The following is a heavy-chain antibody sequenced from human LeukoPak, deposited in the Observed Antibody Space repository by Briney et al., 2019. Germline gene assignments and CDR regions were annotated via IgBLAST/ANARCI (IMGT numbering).Heavy chain of an antibody. Sequence: PGGSLRLSCAASGFSFSTYDMNWVRQAPGKGLEWISTISGRDLTTHYADSVKGRFTISRDNSKNTLYLQMNSLRAEDTAVYYCANTPYDFWSGYYYYYYMDVWGNGTTVTVSS. CDR1: GFSFSTYD. J-gene: IGHJ6*03. V-gene: IGHV3-23*01. D-gene: IGHD3-3*01. CDR3: ANTPYDFWSGYYYYYYMDV. CDR2: ISGRDLTT.